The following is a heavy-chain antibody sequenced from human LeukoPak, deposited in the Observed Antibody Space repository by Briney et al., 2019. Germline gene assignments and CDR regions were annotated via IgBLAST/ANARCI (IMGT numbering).Heavy chain of an antibody. CDR1: GFTFDDYG. D-gene: IGHD3-9*01. V-gene: IGHV3-20*04. Sequence: PGGSLRLSCAASGFTFDDYGMSWVRQAPGKGLEWVSGINWNGGSTGYADSVKGRFTISRDNAKNSLYLQMNSLRAEDTAVYYCARGHVYDILTRSSVDYWGQGTLVTVSS. J-gene: IGHJ4*02. CDR2: INWNGGST. CDR3: ARGHVYDILTRSSVDY.